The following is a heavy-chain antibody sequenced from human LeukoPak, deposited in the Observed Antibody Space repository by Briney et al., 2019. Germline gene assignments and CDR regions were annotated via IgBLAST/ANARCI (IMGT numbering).Heavy chain of an antibody. CDR1: GFTFSSYA. Sequence: GGSLRLSCATSGFTFSSYAMSWVRQAPGKGLEWVSSISNTGGSTYYSGSVKGRFTISRDNSNNTLYLQMNSLRAEDTALYYCAKGLVYTRVAGLYWGQGTLVTVSS. J-gene: IGHJ4*02. V-gene: IGHV3-23*01. D-gene: IGHD6-19*01. CDR2: ISNTGGST. CDR3: AKGLVYTRVAGLY.